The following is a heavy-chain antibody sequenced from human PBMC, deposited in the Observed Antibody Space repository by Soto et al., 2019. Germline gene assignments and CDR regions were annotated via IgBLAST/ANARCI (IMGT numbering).Heavy chain of an antibody. CDR3: AKSYYGSGMGIDY. V-gene: IGHV3-30*18. J-gene: IGHJ4*02. CDR2: ISYDGSNK. CDR1: GFTFSSYG. D-gene: IGHD3-10*01. Sequence: QVQLVESGGGVVQPGRSLRLSCAASGFTFSSYGMHWVRQAPGKGLEWVAVISYDGSNKYYADSVKGRFTISRDNSKNTLYLQMNSLRAEDTAVYYCAKSYYGSGMGIDYWGQGTLVTVSS.